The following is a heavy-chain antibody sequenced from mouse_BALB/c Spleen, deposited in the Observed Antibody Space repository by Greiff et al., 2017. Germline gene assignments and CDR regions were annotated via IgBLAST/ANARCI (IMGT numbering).Heavy chain of an antibody. J-gene: IGHJ3*01. Sequence: EVKLVESGGGLVKPGGSLKLSCAASGFTFSSYAMSWVRQSPEKRLEWVAEISSGGSYTYYPDTVTGRFTISRDNAKNTLYLEMSSLRSEDTAMYYCARTMITTGAWFAYWGQGTLVTVSA. D-gene: IGHD2-4*01. CDR2: ISSGGSYT. CDR1: GFTFSSYA. CDR3: ARTMITTGAWFAY. V-gene: IGHV5-9-4*01.